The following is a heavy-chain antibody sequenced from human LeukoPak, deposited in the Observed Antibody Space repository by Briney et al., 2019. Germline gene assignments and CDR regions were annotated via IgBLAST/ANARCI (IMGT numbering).Heavy chain of an antibody. V-gene: IGHV3-53*01. D-gene: IGHD5-12*01. CDR3: ARVRGYSGYEGRYYYYGMDV. CDR2: IYSGGST. CDR1: GFTVSSNY. Sequence: PGGSLRLSCAASGFTVSSNYMSWVRQAPGKGLEWVSVIYSGGSTYYADSVKGRFTISRDNSKNTLYLQMNSLRAEDTAIYYCARVRGYSGYEGRYYYYGMDVRGQGTTVTVSS. J-gene: IGHJ6*02.